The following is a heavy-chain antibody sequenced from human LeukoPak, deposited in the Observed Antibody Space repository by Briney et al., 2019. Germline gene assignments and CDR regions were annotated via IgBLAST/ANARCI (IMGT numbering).Heavy chain of an antibody. J-gene: IGHJ1*01. D-gene: IGHD2-2*01. CDR1: GGSISSSSYY. Sequence: PSETLSLTCTVSGGSISSSSYYWGWIRQPPGKGLEWIGSIYYSGSTYYNPSLKSRVTISVDTSKNQFSLKLSSVTAADTAVYYCARTYCSSTSCSWYFQHWGQGTLVTVSS. V-gene: IGHV4-39*01. CDR2: IYYSGST. CDR3: ARTYCSSTSCSWYFQH.